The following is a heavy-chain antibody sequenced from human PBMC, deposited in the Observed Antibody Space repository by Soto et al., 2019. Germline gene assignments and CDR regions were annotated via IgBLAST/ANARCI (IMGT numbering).Heavy chain of an antibody. D-gene: IGHD2-2*02. CDR3: AKWGDRGYCSSTSCYNWYFDL. CDR2: ISGSGGST. Sequence: VGSLRLSCAASGFTFSSYAMSWVRQAPGKGLEWVSAISGSGGSTYYADSVKGRFTISRDNSKNTLYLQMNSLRAEDTAVYYCAKWGDRGYCSSTSCYNWYFDLWGRGTLVTVSS. CDR1: GFTFSSYA. V-gene: IGHV3-23*01. J-gene: IGHJ2*01.